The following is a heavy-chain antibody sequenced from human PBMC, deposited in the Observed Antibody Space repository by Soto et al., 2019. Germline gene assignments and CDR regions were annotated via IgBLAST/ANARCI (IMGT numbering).Heavy chain of an antibody. Sequence: GGFLRLSCAASGFTFSSYGRHWVRQAPGKGLEWVAVIWYDGSNKYYADSVKGRFTVSRDNSKNTLYLQMNSLRAEDTAVYYCAKGTIAAAGTTFDYWGQGTLVTVSS. CDR3: AKGTIAAAGTTFDY. J-gene: IGHJ4*02. CDR1: GFTFSSYG. D-gene: IGHD6-13*01. V-gene: IGHV3-30*02. CDR2: IWYDGSNK.